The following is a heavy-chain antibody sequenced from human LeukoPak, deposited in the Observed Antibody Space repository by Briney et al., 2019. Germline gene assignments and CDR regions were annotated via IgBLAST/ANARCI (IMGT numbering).Heavy chain of an antibody. D-gene: IGHD2-8*02. Sequence: AGGSLRLSCAASGFTFSSYEMNWVRQAPGKGLEWVSYISSSGSTIHYADSVRGRFTISRDNSKSTLSLQMNSLRADDTAIYYCATYRQVLLPFESWGQGTLVTVSS. J-gene: IGHJ4*02. CDR1: GFTFSSYE. V-gene: IGHV3-48*03. CDR2: ISSSGSTI. CDR3: ATYRQVLLPFES.